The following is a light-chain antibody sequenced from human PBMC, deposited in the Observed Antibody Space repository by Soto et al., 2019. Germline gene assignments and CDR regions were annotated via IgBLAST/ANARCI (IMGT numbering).Light chain of an antibody. CDR1: QGISVH. CDR3: QQSYIPPYT. Sequence: DIQMTQSPSSLSASVGDTVTITCRASQGISVHLNWYQQKPGKVPMLLIYAASNLHSGVPSRFSGSGSETDFALTISSLQPEDFATYYCQQSYIPPYTFGQGTRLEIK. CDR2: AAS. V-gene: IGKV1-39*01. J-gene: IGKJ2*01.